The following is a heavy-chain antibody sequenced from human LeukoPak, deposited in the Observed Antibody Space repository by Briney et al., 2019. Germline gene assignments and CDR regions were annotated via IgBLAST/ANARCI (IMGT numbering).Heavy chain of an antibody. D-gene: IGHD6-6*01. Sequence: ASVKVSCKASGYTFTGYYMHWVRQAPGQGLEWMGRINPNSGGTNYAQKFQGRVTMTRDTSISTAYMELSRLRSDDTAVYYCARVRFTSSSSRPVYYMDVWGKGTTVTVSS. V-gene: IGHV1-2*06. CDR2: INPNSGGT. J-gene: IGHJ6*03. CDR3: ARVRFTSSSSRPVYYMDV. CDR1: GYTFTGYY.